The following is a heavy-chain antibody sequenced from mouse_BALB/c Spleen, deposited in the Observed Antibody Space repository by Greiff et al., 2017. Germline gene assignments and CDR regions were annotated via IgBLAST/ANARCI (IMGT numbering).Heavy chain of an antibody. CDR1: GYTFSSYW. Sequence: QVHVKQSGAELMKPGASVKISCKATGYTFSSYWIEWVKQRPGHGLEWIGEILPGSGSTNYNEKFKGKATFTADTSSNTAYMQLSSLTSEDSAVYYCARKVRRGYYAMDYWGQGTSVTVSS. V-gene: IGHV1-9*01. D-gene: IGHD2-14*01. CDR3: ARKVRRGYYAMDY. CDR2: ILPGSGST. J-gene: IGHJ4*01.